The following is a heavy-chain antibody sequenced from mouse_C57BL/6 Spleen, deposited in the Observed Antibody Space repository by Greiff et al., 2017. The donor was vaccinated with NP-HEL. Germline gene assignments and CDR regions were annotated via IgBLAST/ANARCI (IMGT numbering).Heavy chain of an antibody. CDR3: ARQLGQGY. D-gene: IGHD4-1*02. J-gene: IGHJ2*01. Sequence: EVQLQQSGPELVKPGASVKISCKASGYSFTGYYMNWVKQSPEKSLEWIGEINPSTGGTTYNQKFKAKATLTVDKSSSTAYMQLKSLTSEDSAVYYCARQLGQGYWGQGTTLTVSS. CDR2: INPSTGGT. V-gene: IGHV1-42*01. CDR1: GYSFTGYY.